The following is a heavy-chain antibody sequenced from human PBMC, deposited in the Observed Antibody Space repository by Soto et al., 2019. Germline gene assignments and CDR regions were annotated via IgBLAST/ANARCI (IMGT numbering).Heavy chain of an antibody. Sequence: GGSLRLSCAASGFTFSSYAMSWVRQAPGKGLEWVSAISGSGGSTYYADSVKGRFTISRDNSKNTLYLQMNSLRAGETAVYYCAKDIYRNWNDDAFDIWGQGTMVTVSS. CDR1: GFTFSSYA. CDR2: ISGSGGST. V-gene: IGHV3-23*01. J-gene: IGHJ3*02. D-gene: IGHD1-1*01. CDR3: AKDIYRNWNDDAFDI.